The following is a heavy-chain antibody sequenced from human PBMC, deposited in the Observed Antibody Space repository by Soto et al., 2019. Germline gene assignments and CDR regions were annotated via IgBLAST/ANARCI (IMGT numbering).Heavy chain of an antibody. V-gene: IGHV4-30-4*01. J-gene: IGHJ4*02. CDR3: ARVWSGYYKFDS. D-gene: IGHD3-3*01. CDR2: IYYSGTT. Sequence: QVQLQESGPGLVKPSQTLSLTCSVSGGSISSGAHYWSWIRQPPGQGLEWIGYIYYSGTTYHNPSLKSRVTISVDTSKNQFSLKLSSVTAADTAVYYCARVWSGYYKFDSWGQGTLVTVSS. CDR1: GGSISSGAHY.